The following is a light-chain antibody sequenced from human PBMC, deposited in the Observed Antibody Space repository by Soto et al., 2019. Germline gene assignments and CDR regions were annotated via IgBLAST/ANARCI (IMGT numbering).Light chain of an antibody. CDR2: AVS. CDR1: SSDVGDHNY. Sequence: QSVLTQPASVSGSAGQSITISCTGTSSDVGDHNYVSWYQQHPGNPPKLVTYAVSNRPSRVSNRFSGSKSGNTASLTISGLQSEEEGDYSCSLYTSSYVFGTGTKVTVL. CDR3: SLYTSSYV. V-gene: IGLV2-14*01. J-gene: IGLJ1*01.